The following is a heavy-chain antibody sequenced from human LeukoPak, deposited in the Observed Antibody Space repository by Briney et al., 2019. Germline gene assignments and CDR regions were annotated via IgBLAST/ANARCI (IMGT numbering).Heavy chain of an antibody. Sequence: SVKVSCKASGGTFSSYAISWVRQAPGQGLEWMGGIIPIFGTANYAQKFQGRVTITTDESTSTAYMELSSLRSEDTAVYYCARDAHSSFLPGPYYYYYMDVWGKGTTVTVSS. D-gene: IGHD6-6*01. V-gene: IGHV1-69*05. CDR1: GGTFSSYA. J-gene: IGHJ6*03. CDR2: IIPIFGTA. CDR3: ARDAHSSFLPGPYYYYYMDV.